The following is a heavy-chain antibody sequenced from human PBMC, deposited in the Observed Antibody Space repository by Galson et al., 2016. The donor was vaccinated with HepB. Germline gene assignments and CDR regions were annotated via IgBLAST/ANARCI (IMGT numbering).Heavy chain of an antibody. CDR1: GFTFDDYA. CDR3: AKYLQGSGGTYEAFDS. V-gene: IGHV3-9*01. D-gene: IGHD3-16*01. Sequence: SLRLSCAASGFTFDDYAMHWVRQAPGNGLEWVSGISWNTGTIGYADSVRGRFSISRDNAKNSLYLQMHGLTAEDTAIYYCAKYLQGSGGTYEAFDSWGQGTLVAVSS. J-gene: IGHJ4*02. CDR2: ISWNTGTI.